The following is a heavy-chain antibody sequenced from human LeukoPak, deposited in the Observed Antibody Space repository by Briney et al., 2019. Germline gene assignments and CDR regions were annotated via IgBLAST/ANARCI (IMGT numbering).Heavy chain of an antibody. CDR3: ARAYGGNGFYYYYYMDV. CDR1: GYTFTSYD. D-gene: IGHD4-23*01. Sequence: GASVKVSCKASGYTFTSYDINWVRQAPGQGLEWMGWMNPNSGNTGYAQKFQGRVTMTRNTSVSTAYMELSSLRSEDTAMYYCARAYGGNGFYYYYYMDVWGKGTTVTISS. CDR2: MNPNSGNT. J-gene: IGHJ6*03. V-gene: IGHV1-8*01.